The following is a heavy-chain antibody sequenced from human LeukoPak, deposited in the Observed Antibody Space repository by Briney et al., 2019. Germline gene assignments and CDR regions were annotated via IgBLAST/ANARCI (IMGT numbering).Heavy chain of an antibody. D-gene: IGHD3-3*01. J-gene: IGHJ2*01. Sequence: PSETLSLTCTVSGGSISSSSYYWGWIRQPPGKGLEWIGSIYYSGSTYYNPSLKSRVTISMDTSKNQFSLKLNSVTAADTAVYYCARESNPVPRLRFLESPRYWYFDLWGRGTLVTVSS. CDR3: ARESNPVPRLRFLESPRYWYFDL. V-gene: IGHV4-39*07. CDR1: GGSISSSSYY. CDR2: IYYSGST.